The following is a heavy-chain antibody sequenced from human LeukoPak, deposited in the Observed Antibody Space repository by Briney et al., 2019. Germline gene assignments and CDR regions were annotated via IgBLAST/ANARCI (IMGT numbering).Heavy chain of an antibody. Sequence: PSETLSLTCTVSGGSISSYYWSWIRQPPGKGLEWIGYIYYSGSTNYNPSLKSQVTISVDTSKNQFSLKLSSVTAADTAVYYCARLSSGWYYYYGMDVWGQGTTVTVSS. CDR2: IYYSGST. CDR1: GGSISSYY. V-gene: IGHV4-59*01. J-gene: IGHJ6*02. D-gene: IGHD6-19*01. CDR3: ARLSSGWYYYYGMDV.